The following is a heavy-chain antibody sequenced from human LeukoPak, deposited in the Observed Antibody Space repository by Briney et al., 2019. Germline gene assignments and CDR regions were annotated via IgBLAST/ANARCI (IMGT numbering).Heavy chain of an antibody. Sequence: ASVKVSCKASGYTFTSYGISWVRQAPGQGLEWMGWISAYNGNTNYAQKLQRRVTMTTDTSTSTAYMQLRSLRSDDTAVYYCARGFGVTAGEEPDITVTSADYWGQGTLVTVSS. D-gene: IGHD4-17*01. CDR1: GYTFTSYG. J-gene: IGHJ4*02. CDR2: ISAYNGNT. CDR3: ARGFGVTAGEEPDITVTSADY. V-gene: IGHV1-18*01.